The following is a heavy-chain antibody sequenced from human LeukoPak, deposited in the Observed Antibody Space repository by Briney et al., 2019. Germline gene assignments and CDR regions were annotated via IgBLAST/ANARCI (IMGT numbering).Heavy chain of an antibody. CDR1: GGSITNTNY. CDR2: VNLQGST. CDR3: AREGGPYRPLDY. V-gene: IGHV4-4*02. Sequence: SETLSLTCGVSGGSITNTNYWTWVRQPPGKGLEWIGEVNLQGSTNYNPSLMGRVAISVDTSENHISLQLTSVTAADTAVYYCAREGGPYRPLDYSGQGTLVTVSS. J-gene: IGHJ4*02.